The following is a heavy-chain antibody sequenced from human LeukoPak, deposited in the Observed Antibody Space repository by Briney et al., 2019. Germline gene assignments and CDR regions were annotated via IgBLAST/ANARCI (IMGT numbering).Heavy chain of an antibody. J-gene: IGHJ4*02. CDR2: IYSGGST. Sequence: GGSLRLSCTASVYPLSPYNMNCLRQAPGKGLEWVSLIYSGGSTYYADSVKGRFTISRDNSKNTLYLQMNSLRAEDTAVYYCARSAGIAATIVLGYWGQGTLVTVSS. CDR1: VYPLSPYN. D-gene: IGHD5-12*01. CDR3: ARSAGIAATIVLGY. V-gene: IGHV3-66*01.